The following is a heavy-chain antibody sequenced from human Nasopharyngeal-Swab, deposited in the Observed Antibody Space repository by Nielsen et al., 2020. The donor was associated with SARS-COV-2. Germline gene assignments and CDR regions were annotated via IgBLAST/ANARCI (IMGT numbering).Heavy chain of an antibody. V-gene: IGHV4-59*01. CDR3: ARGGWGNWFDP. J-gene: IGHJ5*02. Sequence: SETLSLTCTVSGGSISSYYWSWIRQPPGKGPEWIGYIYYSGSTNYNPSLKSRVTISVDTSKNQFSLKLSSVTAADTAVYYCARGGWGNWFDPWGQGTLVTVSS. CDR1: GGSISSYY. CDR2: IYYSGST. D-gene: IGHD3-16*01.